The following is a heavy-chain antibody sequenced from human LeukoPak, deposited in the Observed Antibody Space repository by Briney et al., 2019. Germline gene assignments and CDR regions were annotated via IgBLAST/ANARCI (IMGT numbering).Heavy chain of an antibody. V-gene: IGHV3-48*03. D-gene: IGHD6-13*01. CDR2: ITTSGSTI. CDR1: GFTFSTYE. CDR3: ATSSWNS. Sequence: GGSLRLSCAASGFTFSTYEMNWVRQAPGKGLEWISYITTSGSTIHYADSVKGRFTIFRDNAKSSVYLQMNSLRDEDTAVYYCATSSWNSWGQGTLVTVSS. J-gene: IGHJ4*02.